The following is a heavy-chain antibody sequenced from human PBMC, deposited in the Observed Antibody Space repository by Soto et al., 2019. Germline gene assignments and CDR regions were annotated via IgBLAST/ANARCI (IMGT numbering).Heavy chain of an antibody. CDR1: GYSISAYY. CDR3: GRDDYGIFPY. CDR2: IDPKNGGT. D-gene: IGHD3-10*01. V-gene: IGHV1-2*02. Sequence: QVQLVQSGTEVKKPGASVKVSCQASGYSISAYYIHWVRQAPGQGLEWMGWIDPKNGGTVSAQKCQGRLTMTRDTSISTVYMDLSGLTSDDTALYYCGRDDYGIFPYWCQGSLVTVSS. J-gene: IGHJ4*02.